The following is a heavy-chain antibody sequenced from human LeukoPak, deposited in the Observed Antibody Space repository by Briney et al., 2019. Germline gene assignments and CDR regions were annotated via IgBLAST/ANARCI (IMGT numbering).Heavy chain of an antibody. Sequence: GGSLRLSCAASGFTFSSYWMSWVRQAPGKGLEWVANIKQDGSEKYYVDSVKGRFTISRDNAKNSLYLQMNSLRAEDTAVYYCAGEGQWLVRARYYYYMDVWGKGTTVTVSS. CDR2: IKQDGSEK. CDR1: GFTFSSYW. J-gene: IGHJ6*03. CDR3: AGEGQWLVRARYYYYMDV. V-gene: IGHV3-7*01. D-gene: IGHD6-19*01.